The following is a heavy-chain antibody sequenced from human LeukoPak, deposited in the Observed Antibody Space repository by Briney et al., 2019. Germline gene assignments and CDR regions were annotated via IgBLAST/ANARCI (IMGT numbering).Heavy chain of an antibody. CDR3: ARGGSSSWYDY. CDR2: IYYSGST. CDR1: GGSISSYY. V-gene: IGHV4-59*01. D-gene: IGHD6-13*01. J-gene: IGHJ4*02. Sequence: SETLSLTCTVSGGSISSYYWSWIRQPPGKGLEWIGYIYYSGSTNYNPSLKSRVTISVDTSKNQFSLKLSSVTAADTAVYYCARGGSSSWYDYWGQGTLVTVSS.